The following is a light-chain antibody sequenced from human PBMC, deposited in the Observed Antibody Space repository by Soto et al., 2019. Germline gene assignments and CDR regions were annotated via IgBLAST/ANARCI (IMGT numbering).Light chain of an antibody. CDR1: QSVSSNS. J-gene: IGKJ1*01. CDR3: RQYGSTPRT. V-gene: IGKV3-20*01. CDR2: GAS. Sequence: EILLTQSPGTLPLSPGERATLSCRASQSVSSNSLAWYQQKPGRAPSLLIYGASSRATGIPDRFSGSGSGTDFTLTISRQKPEDFAVYYCRQYGSTPRTFGQGTNVDIK.